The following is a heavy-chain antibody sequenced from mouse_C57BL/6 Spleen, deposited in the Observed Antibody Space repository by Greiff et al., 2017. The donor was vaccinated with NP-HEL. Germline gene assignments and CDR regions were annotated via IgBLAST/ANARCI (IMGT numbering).Heavy chain of an antibody. Sequence: EVKVVESGGGLVQPGGSLSLSCAASGFTFTDYYMSWVRQPPGKALEWLGFIRNKANGYTTEYSASVKGRFTISSDNSQSFLYLRRNALKAEDSDTYDCARYRAAQGFAYWGQGTLVTVSA. J-gene: IGHJ3*01. CDR3: ARYRAAQGFAY. D-gene: IGHD3-2*02. CDR2: IRNKANGYTT. CDR1: GFTFTDYY. V-gene: IGHV7-3*01.